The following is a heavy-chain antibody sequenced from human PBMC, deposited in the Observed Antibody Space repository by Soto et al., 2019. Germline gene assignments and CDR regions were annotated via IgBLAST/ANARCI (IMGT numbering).Heavy chain of an antibody. D-gene: IGHD5-12*01. V-gene: IGHV3-11*01. CDR1: EFTFSDYY. CDR3: ARAVGDDIVATTGGDWFDP. J-gene: IGHJ5*02. Sequence: QVQLVESGGGLVKPGGSLRLSCAASEFTFSDYYMSWIRQAPGKGLEWVSYISSSGSTIYYADSVKGRFTISRDNAKNSLYLQMNSLRAEDTAVYYCARAVGDDIVATTGGDWFDPWGQGTLVTVSS. CDR2: ISSSGSTI.